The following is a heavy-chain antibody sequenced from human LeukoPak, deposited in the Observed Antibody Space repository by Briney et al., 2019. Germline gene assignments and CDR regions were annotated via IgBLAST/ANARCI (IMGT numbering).Heavy chain of an antibody. Sequence: SVKVSCKASGGTFSSYTISRVRQAPGQGLEWMGRIIPILGIANYAQKFQGRVTITADKSTSTAYMELSSLRSEDTAVYYCARDRKWEAGYYYYYMDVWGKGTTVTVSS. CDR2: IIPILGIA. V-gene: IGHV1-69*04. CDR1: GGTFSSYT. J-gene: IGHJ6*03. D-gene: IGHD1-26*01. CDR3: ARDRKWEAGYYYYYMDV.